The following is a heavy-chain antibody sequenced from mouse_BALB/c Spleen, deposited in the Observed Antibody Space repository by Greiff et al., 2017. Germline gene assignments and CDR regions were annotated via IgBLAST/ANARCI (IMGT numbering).Heavy chain of an antibody. V-gene: IGHV1S81*02. CDR3: AREGGFTTVVPSYWYFDV. Sequence: QVQLQQPGAELVKPGASVKLSCKASGYTFTSYWMHWVKQRPGQGLEWIGEINPSNGRTNYNEKFKSKATLTVDKSSSTAYMQLSSLTSEDSAVYYCAREGGFTTVVPSYWYFDVWGAGTTVTVSS. J-gene: IGHJ1*01. CDR2: INPSNGRT. CDR1: GYTFTSYW. D-gene: IGHD1-1*01.